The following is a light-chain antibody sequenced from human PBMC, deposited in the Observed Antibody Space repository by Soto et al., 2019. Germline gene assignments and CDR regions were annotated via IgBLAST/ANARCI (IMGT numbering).Light chain of an antibody. V-gene: IGKV1-5*01. Sequence: DIQMTQSPATLSASVGDRVTITCRASQSISSWLAWYQQKPGKVPKLLIDDASSLESGVPSRFSGSGSGTDFTLTISSLQPDDFATYYCQQYNNYPWTFGQGTKVEIK. CDR2: DAS. CDR3: QQYNNYPWT. CDR1: QSISSW. J-gene: IGKJ1*01.